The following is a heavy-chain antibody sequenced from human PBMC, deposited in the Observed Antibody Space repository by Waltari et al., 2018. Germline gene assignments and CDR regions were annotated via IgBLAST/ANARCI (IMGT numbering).Heavy chain of an antibody. CDR3: ARHKAGTTADH. D-gene: IGHD1-7*01. CDR1: GGSITSNY. J-gene: IGHJ4*02. CDR2: ISYSGGT. Sequence: QVQLQESGPGLVKPSETLSLTCTDSGGSITSNYWSWIRQPPGKGLEWIGYISYSGGTNYDPSLKSRVTMSVDTSKNQFSLKLSSVTAADTAVYYCARHKAGTTADHWGQGTLVTVSS. V-gene: IGHV4-59*08.